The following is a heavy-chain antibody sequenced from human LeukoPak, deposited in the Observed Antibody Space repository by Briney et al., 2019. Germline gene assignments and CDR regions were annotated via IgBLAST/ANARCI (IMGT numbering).Heavy chain of an antibody. Sequence: GASVKVSCKASGYTFTGYYMNWVRQAPGQGLEWMGRINPNSGGTNYAQKFKGRVTMTRDTSTSTAYMELNGLRSDDTAVYYCAGGVREYSSSSGFDYWGQGTLVTVS. CDR3: AGGVREYSSSSGFDY. CDR1: GYTFTGYY. V-gene: IGHV1-2*06. J-gene: IGHJ4*02. D-gene: IGHD6-6*01. CDR2: INPNSGGT.